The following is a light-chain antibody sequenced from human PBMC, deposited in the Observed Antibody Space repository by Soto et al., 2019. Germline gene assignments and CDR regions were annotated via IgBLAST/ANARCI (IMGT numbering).Light chain of an antibody. CDR1: TYDIGGYNY. CDR3: SSYTSTTTLEV. CDR2: DVS. Sequence: QSALTQPASVSGSPGQSITISCTGTTYDIGGYNYVSWYQQHPGKAPKLIIYDVSNRPSGVSNRFSGSKSGNTASLTISGLQAEDEADYYCSSYTSTTTLEVFGGGTKLTVL. V-gene: IGLV2-14*01. J-gene: IGLJ2*01.